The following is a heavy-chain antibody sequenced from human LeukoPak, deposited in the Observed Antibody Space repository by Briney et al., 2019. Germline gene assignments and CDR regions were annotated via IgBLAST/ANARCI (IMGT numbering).Heavy chain of an antibody. V-gene: IGHV3-30*04. CDR2: ISYDGSNK. Sequence: PGGSLRLSCAASGFTLSSYAMHWVRQAPGKGLEWVAVISYDGSNKYYADSVKGRFTISRDNSKNTLYLQMNSLRAEDTAVYYCARESSGYSYGYFDYWGQGTLVTVSS. CDR3: ARESSGYSYGYFDY. CDR1: GFTLSSYA. D-gene: IGHD5-18*01. J-gene: IGHJ4*02.